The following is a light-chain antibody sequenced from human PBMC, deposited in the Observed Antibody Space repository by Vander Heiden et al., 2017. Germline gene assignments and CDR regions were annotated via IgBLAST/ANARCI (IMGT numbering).Light chain of an antibody. Sequence: DIQMTQSPSSLSASVGDRVTITCQASQDISNYLNWYQQKPGKAPTLLIYDASNLETGVPSRFSGSASGTDFNFTISSLQPEDIVTYYCQQFADLPLFTFGPGTKVNIK. CDR3: QQFADLPLFT. V-gene: IGKV1-33*01. J-gene: IGKJ3*01. CDR2: DAS. CDR1: QDISNY.